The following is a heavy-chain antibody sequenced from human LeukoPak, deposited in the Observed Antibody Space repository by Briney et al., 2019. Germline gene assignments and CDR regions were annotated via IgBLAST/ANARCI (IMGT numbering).Heavy chain of an antibody. J-gene: IGHJ4*02. V-gene: IGHV1-2*02. CDR1: GYTFTDYS. CDR2: IHPNSGGT. D-gene: IGHD6-19*01. Sequence: ASVKVSCKAPGYTFTDYSIHWVRQAPGQGLEWMGWIHPNSGGTNYAQKFQGSVTMTRDTSISTAYMELSRLRSDDTAVYYCARGRHIALADYYFDYWGQGTLVTVSP. CDR3: ARGRHIALADYYFDY.